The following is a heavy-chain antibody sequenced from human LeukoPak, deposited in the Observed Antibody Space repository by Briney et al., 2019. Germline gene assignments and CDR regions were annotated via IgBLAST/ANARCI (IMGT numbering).Heavy chain of an antibody. J-gene: IGHJ4*02. D-gene: IGHD4-17*01. Sequence: GESLKISCKSSGYSFTNYLISWVRQMPGQGREWMGRSDPSDPYTKYSPSFEGHVTISVDRSISSAFLQWNSLKASDSAMYYCATGASKVTTDFANYWGQGTQVAVSS. CDR2: SDPSDPYT. CDR1: GYSFTNYL. V-gene: IGHV5-10-1*01. CDR3: ATGASKVTTDFANY.